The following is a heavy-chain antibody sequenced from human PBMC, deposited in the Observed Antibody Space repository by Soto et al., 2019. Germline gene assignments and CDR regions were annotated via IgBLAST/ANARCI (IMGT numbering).Heavy chain of an antibody. CDR3: ERVGGMGFGGGRYGMDV. D-gene: IGHD3-10*01. V-gene: IGHV1-18*01. CDR2: ISAYNGNT. J-gene: IGHJ6*02. Sequence: QVQLVQSGAEVKKPGASVKVSCKASGYTFSSFGINWVRQAPGQGLEWMGWISAYNGNTKYAQKLQGRVTTTTDTSTSTAYMELRSLRSDDTAVYYCERVGGMGFGGGRYGMDVWGQGTTVTVSS. CDR1: GYTFSSFG.